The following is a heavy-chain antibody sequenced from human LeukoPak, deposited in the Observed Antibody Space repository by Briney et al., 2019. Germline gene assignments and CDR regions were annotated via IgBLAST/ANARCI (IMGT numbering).Heavy chain of an antibody. CDR1: GGSISSSSYY. D-gene: IGHD5-24*01. Sequence: PSETLSLTCTVSGGSISSSSYYWGWIRQPPGKGLEWIGSIYYSGSTYYNPSLKSRVTISVDTSKNQFSLKLSSVTAADTAVYYCARQYRDGEHNDYWGQGTLVTVSS. J-gene: IGHJ4*02. CDR2: IYYSGST. CDR3: ARQYRDGEHNDY. V-gene: IGHV4-39*01.